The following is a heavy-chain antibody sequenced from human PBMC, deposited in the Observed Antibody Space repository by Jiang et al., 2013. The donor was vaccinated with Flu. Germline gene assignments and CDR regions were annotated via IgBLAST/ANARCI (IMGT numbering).Heavy chain of an antibody. Sequence: KPSETLSLTCAVYGGPFSGFYWNWIRQPPGKGLEWIGEINHRGNTDYSPSLKSRVTLSVDTSKNQFSLRLMSVTAADTAMYYCARFYYGSGSPYFDSWGRGTLVTVSS. J-gene: IGHJ4*02. CDR3: ARFYYGSGSPYFDS. CDR2: INHRGNT. CDR1: GGPFSGFY. D-gene: IGHD3-10*01. V-gene: IGHV4-34*01.